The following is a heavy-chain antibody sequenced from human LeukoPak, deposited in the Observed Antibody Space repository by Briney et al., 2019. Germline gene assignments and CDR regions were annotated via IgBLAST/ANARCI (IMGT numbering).Heavy chain of an antibody. D-gene: IGHD3-10*02. CDR2: ISGSGGST. CDR3: AELGITMIGGV. J-gene: IGHJ6*04. CDR1: GFTFSSYS. V-gene: IGHV3-23*01. Sequence: GGSLRLSCAAPGFTFSSYSMSWVRQAPGKGLEWVSAISGSGGSTYYADSVKGRFTISRDNSKNTLYLQMNSLRAEDTAVYYCAELGITMIGGVWGKGTTVTISS.